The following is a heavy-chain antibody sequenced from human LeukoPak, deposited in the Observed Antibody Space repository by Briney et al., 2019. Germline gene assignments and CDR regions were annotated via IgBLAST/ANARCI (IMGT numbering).Heavy chain of an antibody. CDR3: ARDYYGSGALDY. CDR2: IYYSGGT. J-gene: IGHJ4*02. V-gene: IGHV4-59*01. CDR1: GGSISSYY. Sequence: SETLSLTCTVSGGSISSYYWSWIRQPPGKGLEWIGYIYYSGGTNYNPSLKSRVTISVDTSKNQFSLKLSSVTAADTAVYYCARDYYGSGALDYWGQGTLVTVSS. D-gene: IGHD3-10*01.